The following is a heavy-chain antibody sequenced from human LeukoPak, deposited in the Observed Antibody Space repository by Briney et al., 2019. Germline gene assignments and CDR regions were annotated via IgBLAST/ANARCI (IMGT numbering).Heavy chain of an antibody. CDR2: INPNSGGT. D-gene: IGHD2-2*01. Sequence: ASVTVSCKASGYTFTGYYMHWVRQAPGQGLEWMGWINPNSGGTNYAQKFQGRVTMTRDTSISTAYMELSRLRSDDTAVYYCARTMEYCSSTSCYNWFDPWGQGTLVTVSS. V-gene: IGHV1-2*02. J-gene: IGHJ5*02. CDR3: ARTMEYCSSTSCYNWFDP. CDR1: GYTFTGYY.